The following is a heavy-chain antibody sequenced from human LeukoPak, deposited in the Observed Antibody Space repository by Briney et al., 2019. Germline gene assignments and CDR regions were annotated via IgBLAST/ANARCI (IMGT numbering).Heavy chain of an antibody. J-gene: IGHJ4*02. Sequence: SGGSLRLSCAASGFTFSNYGMSWVRQAPGKGLEWVSAISGSGGRTFYADSVKGRFTISRDNAKNTLYLQMNSLRVEDTAVYYCAKGVVVAPDVTPFDYWGQGTLVTVSS. CDR2: ISGSGGRT. V-gene: IGHV3-23*01. D-gene: IGHD2-2*01. CDR1: GFTFSNYG. CDR3: AKGVVVAPDVTPFDY.